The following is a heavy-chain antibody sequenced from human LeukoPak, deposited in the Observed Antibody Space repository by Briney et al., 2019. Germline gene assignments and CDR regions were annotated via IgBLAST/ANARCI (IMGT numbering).Heavy chain of an antibody. Sequence: ASVKVSCKASGYTFNKYGISWVRQAPGQGLEWMGWISDHNSYTKYVQNFQGRVTMTTDTSTSTAYMELRSLRPDDTALYYCARHFNWNYVRTDYWGQGTLVTVSS. CDR3: ARHFNWNYVRTDY. CDR2: ISDHNSYT. J-gene: IGHJ4*02. V-gene: IGHV1-18*01. D-gene: IGHD1-7*01. CDR1: GYTFNKYG.